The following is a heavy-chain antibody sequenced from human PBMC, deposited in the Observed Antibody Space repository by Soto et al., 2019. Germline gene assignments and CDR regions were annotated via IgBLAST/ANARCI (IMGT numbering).Heavy chain of an antibody. D-gene: IGHD1-7*01. Sequence: SETLSLTCAVYGGSFSGYYLSWIRQPPGKGLEWIGEINHSGSTNYNPSLKSRVTISVDTSKNQFSLKLSSVTAADTAVYYCARGSAGTHLAVGFGLYYFDYWGQGTLVTVSS. V-gene: IGHV4-34*01. CDR1: GGSFSGYY. CDR3: ARGSAGTHLAVGFGLYYFDY. J-gene: IGHJ4*02. CDR2: INHSGST.